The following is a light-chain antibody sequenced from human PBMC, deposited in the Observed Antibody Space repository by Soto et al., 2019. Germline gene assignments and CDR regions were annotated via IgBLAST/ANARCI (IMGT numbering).Light chain of an antibody. J-gene: IGLJ1*01. V-gene: IGLV1-40*01. CDR1: SSNIGAGFD. CDR3: QSYDSSLSGGSV. CDR2: GNN. Sequence: QSVLTQSPSVSGAPGQRVSISCTGTSSNIGAGFDVHWYQQLPATAPKLLIYGNNNRPSGVPDRFSGSKSGTSASLAITGLQAEDEADSYCQSYDSSLSGGSVFGTGTKLTVL.